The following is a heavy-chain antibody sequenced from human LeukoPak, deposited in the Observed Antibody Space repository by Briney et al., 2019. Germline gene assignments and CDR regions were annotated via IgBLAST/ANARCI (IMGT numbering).Heavy chain of an antibody. V-gene: IGHV1-2*04. J-gene: IGHJ4*02. CDR1: GYTFACYY. CDR3: AREEKDSSSWTTFDY. CDR2: INPNSGGT. Sequence: ASVKVSCKASGYTFACYYMHWVRQAPGQGLEWMGWINPNSGGTNYAQKFQGWVTMTRDTSISTAYMELSRLRSDDTAVYYCAREEKDSSSWTTFDYWGQGTLVTVSS. D-gene: IGHD6-13*01.